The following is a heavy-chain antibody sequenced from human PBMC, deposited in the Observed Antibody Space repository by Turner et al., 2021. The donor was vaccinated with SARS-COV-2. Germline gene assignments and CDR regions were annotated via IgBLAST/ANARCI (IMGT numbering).Heavy chain of an antibody. CDR1: GFTFSDAW. V-gene: IGHV3-15*01. CDR3: ATEPLDY. Sequence: EVQLVESGGGLVQPGGSLRLSCAASGFTFSDAWMGWIRQAPGKGLEWVGHIKTNTRGGTTAYTAPVNGRFTISGDDSKNTLYLRMNSLKSEDTAVYYCATEPLDYWGQGILVTVSS. CDR2: IKTNTRGGTT. J-gene: IGHJ4*02.